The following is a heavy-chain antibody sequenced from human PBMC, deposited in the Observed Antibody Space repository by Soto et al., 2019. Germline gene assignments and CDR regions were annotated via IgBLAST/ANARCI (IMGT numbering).Heavy chain of an antibody. CDR2: IYHSGST. D-gene: IGHD4-17*01. V-gene: IGHV4-30-2*01. Sequence: PSETLSLTCAVSGGSISSSGYSWSWTRQPPGKGLEWIGYIYHSGSTYYNPSLKSRVTISVDRSKNQFSLKLSSVTAADTAVYYCARASTTVTTLDPWGQGTLVTVSS. CDR3: ARASTTVTTLDP. CDR1: GGSISSSGYS. J-gene: IGHJ5*02.